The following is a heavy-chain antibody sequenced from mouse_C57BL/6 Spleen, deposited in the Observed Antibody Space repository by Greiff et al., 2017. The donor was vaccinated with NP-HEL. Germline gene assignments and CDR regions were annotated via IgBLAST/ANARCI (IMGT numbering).Heavy chain of an antibody. J-gene: IGHJ1*03. CDR2: INPNNGGT. Sequence: EVQLHQSGPELVKPGASVKIPCKASGYTFTDYNMDWVKQSHGKSLEWIGDINPNNGGTIYNQKFKGKATLTVDKSSSTAYMELRSLTSEDTAVYYCARDYGSSYDWYFDVWGTGTTVTVSS. CDR3: ARDYGSSYDWYFDV. D-gene: IGHD1-1*01. V-gene: IGHV1-18*01. CDR1: GYTFTDYN.